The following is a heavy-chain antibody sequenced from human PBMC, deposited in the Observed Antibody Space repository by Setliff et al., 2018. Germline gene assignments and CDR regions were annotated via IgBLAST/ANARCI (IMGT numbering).Heavy chain of an antibody. CDR2: IYYSGST. CDR1: GGSFSGYY. V-gene: IGHV4-59*12. D-gene: IGHD3-10*01. J-gene: IGHJ5*02. Sequence: SETLSLTCAVYGGSFSGYYWSWIRQPPGKGLEWIGYIYYSGSTNYNPSLKSRVTISVDTSKNQFSLKLSSVTAADTAVYYCARELYYYGSGSWTFDPWGQGTLVTVSS. CDR3: ARELYYYGSGSWTFDP.